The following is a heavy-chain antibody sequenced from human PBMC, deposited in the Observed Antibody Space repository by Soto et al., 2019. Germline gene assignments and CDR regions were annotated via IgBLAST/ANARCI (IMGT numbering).Heavy chain of an antibody. CDR1: GFTFSSYE. D-gene: IGHD2-2*02. V-gene: IGHV3-48*03. Sequence: GGSLRLSCAASGFTFSSYEVNWVRQAPGKGLEWVSYISSSGSTIYYADSVKGRFTISRDNAKNSLYLQMNSLRVEDTAVYYCASRNTGGFDDWGQGTLVTVSS. CDR2: ISSSGSTI. J-gene: IGHJ4*02. CDR3: ASRNTGGFDD.